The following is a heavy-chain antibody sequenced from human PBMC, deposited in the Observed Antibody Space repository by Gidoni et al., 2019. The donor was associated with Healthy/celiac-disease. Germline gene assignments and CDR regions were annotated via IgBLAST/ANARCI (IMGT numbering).Heavy chain of an antibody. D-gene: IGHD6-6*01. CDR3: ARDGYSSSSSYYFDY. V-gene: IGHV3-30-3*01. Sequence: QVQLVESGGGVVQPGRSLRLSCAASGFTFISYAMHWFRQAPGKGLEWVAVISYDGSNKYYADTVKGRFTISRDNSKNTLYLQMNSLRAEDTAVYYCARDGYSSSSSYYFDYWGQGTLVTVSS. CDR1: GFTFISYA. J-gene: IGHJ4*02. CDR2: ISYDGSNK.